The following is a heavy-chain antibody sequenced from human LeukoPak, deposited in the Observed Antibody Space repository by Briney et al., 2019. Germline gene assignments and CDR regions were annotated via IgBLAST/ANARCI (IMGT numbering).Heavy chain of an antibody. D-gene: IGHD6-13*01. CDR1: GFTFSSYA. CDR2: ISGSGGST. CDR3: ARRYSSSWFQAHYFDY. J-gene: IGHJ4*02. Sequence: ASLRLSCAASGFTFSSYAMSWVRQAPGKGLEWVSVISGSGGSTYYADSVKGRFTISRDNSKNTLYLQMNSLRDEDTALYYWARRYSSSWFQAHYFDYWGQGTLVTVSS. V-gene: IGHV3-23*01.